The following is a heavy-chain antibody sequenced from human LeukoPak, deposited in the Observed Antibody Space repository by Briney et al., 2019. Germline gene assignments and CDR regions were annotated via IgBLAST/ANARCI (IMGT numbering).Heavy chain of an antibody. Sequence: PGGSLRLSCAASGFTFSSYSMNWVRQAPGKGLEWVSSISSSSSYIYYADSVKGRFTISRDNAKNSLYLQMNSLRAEDTAVYYCARETYYYDSSGYYYSSSNYYYYGMDVWGQGTTVTVSS. J-gene: IGHJ6*02. V-gene: IGHV3-21*01. CDR2: ISSSSSYI. CDR1: GFTFSSYS. CDR3: ARETYYYDSSGYYYSSSNYYYYGMDV. D-gene: IGHD3-22*01.